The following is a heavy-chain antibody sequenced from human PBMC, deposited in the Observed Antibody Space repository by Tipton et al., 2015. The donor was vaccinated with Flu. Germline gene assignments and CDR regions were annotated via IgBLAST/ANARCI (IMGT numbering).Heavy chain of an antibody. CDR3: ARVPNPAVVPDSTYAFVI. D-gene: IGHD2-2*01. J-gene: IGHJ3*02. V-gene: IGHV1-2*02. CDR2: IDPNTGDT. Sequence: QLVQSGAEVEKPGASVKVSCKASGYTFTDYYLHWVRQAPRQGLEWMGWIDPNTGDTNSAQAFQGRVTMTRDTSISTVYMELTSLRSDDTAVYYCARVPNPAVVPDSTYAFVIWGLGTMVTVSS. CDR1: GYTFTDYY.